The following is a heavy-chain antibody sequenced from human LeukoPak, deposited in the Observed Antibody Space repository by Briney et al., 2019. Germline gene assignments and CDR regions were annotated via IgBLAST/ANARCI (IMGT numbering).Heavy chain of an antibody. CDR1: GYSISSGYY. CDR3: VRYFDWPYAFDI. J-gene: IGHJ3*02. Sequence: SETLSLTCAVSGYSISSGYYWGWIRQPPGKGLEWIGYINYSGSTNYNPSLKSRVTISVDTSKNQFSLKLTSVTAADTAVYHCVRYFDWPYAFDIWGQGTMVTVSS. D-gene: IGHD3-9*01. V-gene: IGHV4-61*01. CDR2: INYSGST.